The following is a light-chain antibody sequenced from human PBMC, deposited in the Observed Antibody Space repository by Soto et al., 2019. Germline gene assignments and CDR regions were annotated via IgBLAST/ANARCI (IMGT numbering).Light chain of an antibody. Sequence: AIRMTQSPSSLSASTGDRVTITCRASQDISTSLAWYQQKPGKAPKLLIYSASSLQSGVPANFSGSGSGTDFTLTISRLQSEDFATYYCQQYYSYPYTFGQGTKVEIK. J-gene: IGKJ2*01. CDR1: QDISTS. CDR2: SAS. V-gene: IGKV1-8*01. CDR3: QQYYSYPYT.